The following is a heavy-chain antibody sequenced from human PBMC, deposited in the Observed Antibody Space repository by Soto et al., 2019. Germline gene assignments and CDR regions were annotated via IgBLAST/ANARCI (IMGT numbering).Heavy chain of an antibody. CDR3: ARETYDSSGYYQGNYYYGMDV. V-gene: IGHV5-51*01. CDR1: GYSFTSYW. Sequence: PGESLKISCKGSGYSFTSYWIGWVRQMPGKGLEWMGIIYPGDSDTRYSPSFQGQVTISADKSISTAYLQWSSLKASDTAMYYCARETYDSSGYYQGNYYYGMDVWGQGTTVTVSS. CDR2: IYPGDSDT. J-gene: IGHJ6*02. D-gene: IGHD3-22*01.